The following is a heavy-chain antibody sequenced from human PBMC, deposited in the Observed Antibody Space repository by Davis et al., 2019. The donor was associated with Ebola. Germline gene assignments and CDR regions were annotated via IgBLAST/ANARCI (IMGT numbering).Heavy chain of an antibody. CDR3: ASEQWLVQTPNYYYYYGMDV. D-gene: IGHD6-19*01. J-gene: IGHJ6*02. Sequence: ALVKVSCKASGYTFTSYYMHWVRQAPGQGLEWMGIINPSGGSTSYAQKFQGRVTMTRDTSTSTVYMELSSLRSEDTAVYYCASEQWLVQTPNYYYYYGMDVWGQGTTVTVSS. CDR2: INPSGGST. V-gene: IGHV1-46*01. CDR1: GYTFTSYY.